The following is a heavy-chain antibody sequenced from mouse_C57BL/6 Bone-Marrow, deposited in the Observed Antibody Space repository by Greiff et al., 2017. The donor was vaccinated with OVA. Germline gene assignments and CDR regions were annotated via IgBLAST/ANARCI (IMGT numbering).Heavy chain of an antibody. J-gene: IGHJ4*01. V-gene: IGHV1-11*01. CDR2: IYPVSGET. Sequence: QVQLQQSGAELASPGASVTLSCKASGYTFTDHILNWVKKRPGQGLEWIGRIYPVSGETNYNHKFMGQATFSVYRSSSTGYMVLNSVTSEDPAVYYGGRGGGDDGYPYAMDYWGQGTSVTVSS. CDR3: GRGGGDDGYPYAMDY. D-gene: IGHD2-3*01. CDR1: GYTFTDHI.